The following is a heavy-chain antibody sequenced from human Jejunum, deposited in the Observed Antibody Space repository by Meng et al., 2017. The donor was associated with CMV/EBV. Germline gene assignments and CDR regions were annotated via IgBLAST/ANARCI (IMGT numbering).Heavy chain of an antibody. CDR1: SNYA. D-gene: IGHD4-11*01. CDR3: TRLSRFTVIRYYYYGMDV. Sequence: SNYALSWVRQAPGKGLEWVSIIYSTDKNTYYADSVKGRFTISRDNSKNTLYLQINSLRASDTALYYCTRLSRFTVIRYYYYGMDVWGQGTTVTVSS. V-gene: IGHV3-23*03. CDR2: IYSTDKNT. J-gene: IGHJ6*02.